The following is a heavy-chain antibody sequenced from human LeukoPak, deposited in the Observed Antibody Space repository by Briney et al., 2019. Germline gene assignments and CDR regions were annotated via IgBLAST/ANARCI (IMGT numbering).Heavy chain of an antibody. J-gene: IGHJ4*02. D-gene: IGHD6-19*01. V-gene: IGHV4-59*01. CDR1: GGSISIYY. CDR3: ARHTGYSSGNYFDY. Sequence: SETLSLTCTVSGGSISIYYWSWIRQPPGKGLEWIGYIYYSGSTNYNPSLKSRVTISVDTSKNQFCLKLSSVTAADTAVYYCARHTGYSSGNYFDYWGQGTLVTVSS. CDR2: IYYSGST.